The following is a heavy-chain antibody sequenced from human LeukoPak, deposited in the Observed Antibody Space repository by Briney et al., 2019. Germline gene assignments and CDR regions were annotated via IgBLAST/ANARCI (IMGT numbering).Heavy chain of an antibody. CDR1: GFTFSDYY. D-gene: IGHD3-10*01. Sequence: GGSLRLSCAASGFTFSDYYMTWVRQAPGKGLEWISYISDSGNNKYFADSVKGRFTIYRDNAKNSLYLQMNSLRAEDTGVYHCAREITMVRGVIGDYWGQGTLVTVSS. V-gene: IGHV3-11*01. CDR2: ISDSGNNK. CDR3: AREITMVRGVIGDY. J-gene: IGHJ4*02.